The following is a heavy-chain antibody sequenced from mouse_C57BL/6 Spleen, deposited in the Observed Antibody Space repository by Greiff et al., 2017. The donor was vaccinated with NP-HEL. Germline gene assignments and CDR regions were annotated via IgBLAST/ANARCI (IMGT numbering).Heavy chain of an antibody. CDR1: GYTFTSYW. Sequence: VQLQQSGTELVKPGASVKLSCKASGYTFTSYWMHWVKQRPGQGLEWIGNINPSNGGTNYNEKFKSKATLTVDKSSSTAYMQLSSLTSEDSAVYYCARVDGYPYWYFDVWGTGTTVTVSS. CDR3: ARVDGYPYWYFDV. D-gene: IGHD2-3*01. J-gene: IGHJ1*03. CDR2: INPSNGGT. V-gene: IGHV1-53*01.